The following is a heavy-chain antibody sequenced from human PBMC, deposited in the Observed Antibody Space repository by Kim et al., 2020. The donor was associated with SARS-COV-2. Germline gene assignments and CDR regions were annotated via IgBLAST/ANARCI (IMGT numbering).Heavy chain of an antibody. CDR3: AKGGNRNYYYDSSGYYYVDGNAFDI. CDR1: GFTFSSYA. V-gene: IGHV3-33*06. CDR2: IWYDGSNK. Sequence: GGSLRLSCAASGFTFSSYAMHWVRQAPGKGLEWVAVIWYDGSNKYYADSVKGRFTISRDNAKNTLYLQMNSLRAEETAVYYCAKGGNRNYYYDSSGYYYVDGNAFDIWGQGTMVTVSS. D-gene: IGHD3-22*01. J-gene: IGHJ3*02.